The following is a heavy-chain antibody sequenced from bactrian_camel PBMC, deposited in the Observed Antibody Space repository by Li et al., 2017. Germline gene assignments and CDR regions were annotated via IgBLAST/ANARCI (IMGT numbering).Heavy chain of an antibody. CDR2: LDSDGRI. J-gene: IGHJ4*01. CDR3: ATGRTSALIPERYTY. Sequence: HVQLVESGGGSVQAGGSLRLSCAASGDTSSYYSMGWFRQASGKEREWVGSLDSDGRINYADSVKGRFTISRDKAKNTVYLQMNTLKPEDTAMYYCATGRTSALIPERYTYWGQGTQVTVS. D-gene: IGHD3*01. CDR1: GDTSSYYS. V-gene: IGHV3S9*01.